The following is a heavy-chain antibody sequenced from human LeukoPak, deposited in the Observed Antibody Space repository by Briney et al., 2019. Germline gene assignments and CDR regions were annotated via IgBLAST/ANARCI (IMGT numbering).Heavy chain of an antibody. D-gene: IGHD1-26*01. CDR1: GYNFISYG. V-gene: IGHV1-18*04. CDR3: AKSDRVGGTSNFDY. CDR2: INTYNANT. J-gene: IGHJ4*02. Sequence: ASVKVSCKASGYNFISYGISWVRQAPGQGLEWMGWINTYNANTNYAQKYQGRVTMTTDTSTSTAYMELRSLRSDDTAVYYCAKSDRVGGTSNFDYWGQGTLVTVSS.